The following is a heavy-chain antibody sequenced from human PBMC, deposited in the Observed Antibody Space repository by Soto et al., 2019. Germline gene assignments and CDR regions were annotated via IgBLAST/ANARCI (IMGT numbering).Heavy chain of an antibody. Sequence: PSETLSLTCAVYGGSFSGYDWSWIRQPPGKGLEWIGEINHSGSTNYNPSLKSRVTISVDTSKNQFSLKLSSVTAADTAVYYCARARYYDILTGYSVGGPANKYYYYMDVWGKGTTVTVSS. CDR3: ARARYYDILTGYSVGGPANKYYYYMDV. CDR1: GGSFSGYD. D-gene: IGHD3-9*01. V-gene: IGHV4-34*01. J-gene: IGHJ6*03. CDR2: INHSGST.